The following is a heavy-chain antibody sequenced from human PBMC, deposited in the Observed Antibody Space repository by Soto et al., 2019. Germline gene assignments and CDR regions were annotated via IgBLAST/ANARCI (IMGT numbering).Heavy chain of an antibody. J-gene: IGHJ5*02. D-gene: IGHD2-2*01. V-gene: IGHV4-39*01. Sequence: QLQLQESGPGLVKPSETLSLTCTVSGGSISSSSYYWGWIRQPPGKVLEWIGSIYYRGSTYYNPSLKSGVPISVDTSQNQFALKLSSVTAADTAVYYCARLPYCSSTSCSFDPWGQGTLVTVSS. CDR2: IYYRGST. CDR3: ARLPYCSSTSCSFDP. CDR1: GGSISSSSYY.